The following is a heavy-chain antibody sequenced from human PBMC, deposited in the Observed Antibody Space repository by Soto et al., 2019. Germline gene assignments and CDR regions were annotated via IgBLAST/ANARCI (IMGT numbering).Heavy chain of an antibody. Sequence: QVQLVQSGAEVKKPGSSVKVSCKASGGTFRSYSISWVRQAPGQGLEWMGGIIPIFDITNYAQKFQCRVTITADESTSTAYMELSSLGSDDTAVYYCARPDEGGYSSNNHYYYALDGWGQGTTVTV. V-gene: IGHV1-69*01. CDR2: IIPIFDIT. D-gene: IGHD3-22*01. CDR1: GGTFRSYS. CDR3: ARPDEGGYSSNNHYYYALDG. J-gene: IGHJ6*02.